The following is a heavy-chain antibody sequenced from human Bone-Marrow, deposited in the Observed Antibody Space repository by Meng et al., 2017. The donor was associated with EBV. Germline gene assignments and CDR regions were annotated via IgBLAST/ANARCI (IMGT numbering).Heavy chain of an antibody. J-gene: IGHJ4*02. CDR1: GDTLTNYG. CDR3: AAPKYCSGTSCYEVFDF. D-gene: IGHD2-2*01. CDR2: IIPVSDTT. Sequence: QVQLVESGAEVKKTGSSVRVSCRASGDTLTNYGISWVRQAPGQGLEWMGGIIPVSDTTNYAQKFQDRLTITADESTNTAYMDLSSLGFEDTAMYYCAAPKYCSGTSCYEVFDFWGQGSLVTVSS. V-gene: IGHV1-69*01.